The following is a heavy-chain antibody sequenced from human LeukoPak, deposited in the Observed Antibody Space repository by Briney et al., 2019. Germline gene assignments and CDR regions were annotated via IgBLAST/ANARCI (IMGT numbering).Heavy chain of an antibody. V-gene: IGHV3-23*01. Sequence: GGSLRLSCAASGFTFSSYAMSWVRQAPGKGLEWVSAISGSGGSTYYADSVKGRFTISRDNSKNTLYLQMNSLRAEDTAVYYCAKDRGLGYCSGGSCNNWFDPWGQGTLVTASS. CDR3: AKDRGLGYCSGGSCNNWFDP. CDR1: GFTFSSYA. D-gene: IGHD2-15*01. J-gene: IGHJ5*02. CDR2: ISGSGGST.